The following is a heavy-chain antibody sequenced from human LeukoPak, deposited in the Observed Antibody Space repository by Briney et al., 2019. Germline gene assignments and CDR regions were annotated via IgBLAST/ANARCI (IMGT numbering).Heavy chain of an antibody. D-gene: IGHD4-17*01. V-gene: IGHV3-7*01. CDR2: IKQDGSEK. CDR3: ARPLDIRRGNYGDYLDY. Sequence: PSGGSLRLSCAASGFTFSSYWMNWVGQAPGKGLEWVANIKQDGSEKYYVDSVKGRSTISRDNAKNSLYLQMNSLRAEDTAVYYCARPLDIRRGNYGDYLDYWGQGTLVTVSS. CDR1: GFTFSSYW. J-gene: IGHJ4*02.